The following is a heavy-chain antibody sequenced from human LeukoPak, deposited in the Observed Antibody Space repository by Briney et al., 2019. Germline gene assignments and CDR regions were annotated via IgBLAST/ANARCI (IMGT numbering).Heavy chain of an antibody. D-gene: IGHD4-17*01. Sequence: GASVKVSCKASGYTFTNFGISWVRQAPGQGLKWMGWISPYNGNTNYAQKVQGRVTMTTDTSTSTVYMELRSLRSDDTAVYYCARLGGWAYRDYLQEAFDYWGQGTLVTVSS. CDR3: ARLGGWAYRDYLQEAFDY. CDR1: GYTFTNFG. V-gene: IGHV1-18*01. J-gene: IGHJ4*02. CDR2: ISPYNGNT.